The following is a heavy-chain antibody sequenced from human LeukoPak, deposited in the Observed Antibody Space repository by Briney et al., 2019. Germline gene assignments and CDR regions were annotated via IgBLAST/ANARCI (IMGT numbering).Heavy chain of an antibody. CDR1: GFTVSSNY. CDR3: ARDRYYYDSSGYYYMDV. CDR2: INHSGST. Sequence: GSLRLSCAASGFTVSSNYMSWVRQAPGKGLEWIGEINHSGSTNYNPSLKSRVTISVDTSKNQFSLRLSSVTAADTAVYYCARDRYYYDSSGYYYMDVWGKGTTVTVSS. V-gene: IGHV4-34*01. J-gene: IGHJ6*03. D-gene: IGHD3-22*01.